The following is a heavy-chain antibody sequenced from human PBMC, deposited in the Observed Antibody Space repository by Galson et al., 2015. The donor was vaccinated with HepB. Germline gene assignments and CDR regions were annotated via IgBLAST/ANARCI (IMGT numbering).Heavy chain of an antibody. D-gene: IGHD2-21*02. CDR3: TRERVEWFGYGGDSYPGYYYYAMDV. Sequence: SLRLSCAASGFSVSSNYMSWVRQAPGKGLEWVSVIYSGGSTYYADSVKGRLTISRHDSKNPLYLQMNSLRAEDTALYYCTRERVEWFGYGGDSYPGYYYYAMDVWGQGTTVTVSS. CDR2: IYSGGST. CDR1: GFSVSSNY. J-gene: IGHJ6*02. V-gene: IGHV3-53*04.